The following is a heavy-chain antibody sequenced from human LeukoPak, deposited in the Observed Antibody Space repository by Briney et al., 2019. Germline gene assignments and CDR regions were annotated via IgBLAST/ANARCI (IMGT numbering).Heavy chain of an antibody. CDR2: VDYRGNT. CDR1: GGSISSYY. Sequence: SETLSLTCTISGGSISSYYWSWIRQPPGKGLEWIGYVDYRGNTNYNPSLKSRGTISIDTSKSLFSLKLNSVTAADTAVYYCARVEVGAANRQWYGMDVWGQGTTVTVSS. CDR3: ARVEVGAANRQWYGMDV. J-gene: IGHJ6*02. V-gene: IGHV4-59*01. D-gene: IGHD2-15*01.